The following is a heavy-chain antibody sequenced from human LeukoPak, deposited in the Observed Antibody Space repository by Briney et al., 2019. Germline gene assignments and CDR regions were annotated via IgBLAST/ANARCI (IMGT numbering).Heavy chain of an antibody. Sequence: SETLSLTCTVSGGSISSYYWSWIRQPPGKGLEWIGYIYYSGSTDYNPSLKSRVTISVDTSKNQFSLKLSSVTAADTAVYYCASGVVVRGVMGGLDAFDIWGQGTMVTVSS. V-gene: IGHV4-59*01. J-gene: IGHJ3*02. CDR1: GGSISSYY. CDR3: ASGVVVRGVMGGLDAFDI. CDR2: IYYSGST. D-gene: IGHD3-10*01.